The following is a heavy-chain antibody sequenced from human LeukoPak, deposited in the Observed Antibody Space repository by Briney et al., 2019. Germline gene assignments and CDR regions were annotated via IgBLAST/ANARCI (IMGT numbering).Heavy chain of an antibody. V-gene: IGHV5-51*01. J-gene: IGHJ4*02. CDR3: ARQATALLSDY. CDR1: YW. D-gene: IGHD5-12*01. Sequence: YWSWIRQHPGKGLEWMGIIYPGDSDTRYSPSFQGQVTISADKSISTAYLQWSGLKASDTAMYYCARQATALLSDYWGQGTLVTVSS. CDR2: IYPGDSDT.